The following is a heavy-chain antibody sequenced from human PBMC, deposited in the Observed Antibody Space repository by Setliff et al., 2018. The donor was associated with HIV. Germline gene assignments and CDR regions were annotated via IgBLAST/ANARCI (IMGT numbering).Heavy chain of an antibody. J-gene: IGHJ6*03. Sequence: SETLSLTCTVSGGSISSYYWSWIRQPPGKGLEWIGYIYYSGSTYYYPSLKSRVTISVDTSKNQFSLKLSSVTAADTAVYYCARTRGGCMTSSCPTSYYYYYMDVWGRGTTVTVS. D-gene: IGHD2-2*01. CDR2: IYYSGST. CDR3: ARTRGGCMTSSCPTSYYYYYMDV. CDR1: GGSISSYY. V-gene: IGHV4-59*12.